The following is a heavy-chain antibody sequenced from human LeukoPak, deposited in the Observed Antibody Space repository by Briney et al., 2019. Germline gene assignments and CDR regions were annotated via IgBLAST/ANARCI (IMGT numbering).Heavy chain of an antibody. CDR1: GFSISNYW. J-gene: IGHJ6*02. V-gene: IGHV3-7*04. Sequence: PGGSLRLSCAGSGFSISNYWMSWVRQAPGKGLEWVANIKQAESERFYVDSVKDRFIISRENAENSVYLQMNSLRPEDMAFYYCARAHSGNGNYGMDVWGQGTTVTVSS. CDR3: ARAHSGNGNYGMDV. CDR2: IKQAESER. D-gene: IGHD5-12*01.